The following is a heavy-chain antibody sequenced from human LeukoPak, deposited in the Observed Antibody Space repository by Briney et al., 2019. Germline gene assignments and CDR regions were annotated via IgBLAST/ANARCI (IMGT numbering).Heavy chain of an antibody. V-gene: IGHV4-59*01. CDR1: DGSINSYY. CDR3: ARVTYYYDSSGYPQDYFDY. Sequence: PSETLSLTCSVSDGSINSYYWSWIRQPPGKGLEWIGYIYYSGSTNYNPSLKSRVTISVDTSKNQFSLKLSSVTAADTAVYYCARVTYYYDSSGYPQDYFDYWGQGTLVTVSS. CDR2: IYYSGST. D-gene: IGHD3-22*01. J-gene: IGHJ4*02.